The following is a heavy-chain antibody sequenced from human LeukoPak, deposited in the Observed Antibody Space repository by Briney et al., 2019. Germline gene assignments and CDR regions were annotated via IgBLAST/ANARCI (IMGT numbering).Heavy chain of an antibody. Sequence: SETLSLTCTVSSDSISSYYWSWIRQPPGKGLEWVGSIYYRASTYYNPSLESRVTISADTSKTQFSLKLSSVTAADTAVYYCARASPIVVIDYWGQGTLVTVSS. D-gene: IGHD3-22*01. V-gene: IGHV4-59*01. CDR1: SDSISSYY. CDR3: ARASPIVVIDY. CDR2: IYYRAST. J-gene: IGHJ4*02.